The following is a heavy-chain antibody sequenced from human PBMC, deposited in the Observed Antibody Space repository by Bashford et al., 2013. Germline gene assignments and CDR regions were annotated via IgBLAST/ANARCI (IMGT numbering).Heavy chain of an antibody. CDR1: GDSITSSSHY. V-gene: IGHV4-39*01. CDR3: ARQQKAHYNMDV. Sequence: SETLSLTCTVSGDSITSSSHYWGWIRQPPGKGLEWIANIHYSGSTYYNPSLKSRVTISVDASKNQFSLKLISVTAADTAVYYCARQQKAHYNMDVVGPRDHGHRLL. J-gene: IGHJ6*02. CDR2: IHYSGST.